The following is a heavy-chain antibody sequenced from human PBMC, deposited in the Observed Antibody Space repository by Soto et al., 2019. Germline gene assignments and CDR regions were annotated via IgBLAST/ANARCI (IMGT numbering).Heavy chain of an antibody. J-gene: IGHJ4*02. Sequence: HPGGSLRLSCAASGFTFSSYAMSWVRQAPGKGLEWVSAISGSGGSTYYEEYVKGRFTISRDNSKHTLYLQMNSLRAEDTAVYYCAKIPITDYDYIWGSYRPDFYFDYWGQGTLVTVSS. CDR3: AKIPITDYDYIWGSYRPDFYFDY. CDR1: GFTFSSYA. CDR2: ISGSGGST. D-gene: IGHD3-16*02. V-gene: IGHV3-23*01.